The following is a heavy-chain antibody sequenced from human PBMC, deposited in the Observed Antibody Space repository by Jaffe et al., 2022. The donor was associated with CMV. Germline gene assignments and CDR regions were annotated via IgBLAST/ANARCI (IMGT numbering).Heavy chain of an antibody. CDR1: GFTFSSYS. V-gene: IGHV3-21*01. D-gene: IGHD6-19*01. CDR2: ISSSSSYI. CDR3: ARHNGEQWLVPFAFSDY. Sequence: EVQLVESGGGLVKPGGSLRLSCAASGFTFSSYSMNWVRQAPGKGLEWVSSISSSSSYIYYADSVKGRFTISRDNAKNSLYLQMNSLRAEDTAVYYCARHNGEQWLVPFAFSDYWGQGTLVTVSS. J-gene: IGHJ4*02.